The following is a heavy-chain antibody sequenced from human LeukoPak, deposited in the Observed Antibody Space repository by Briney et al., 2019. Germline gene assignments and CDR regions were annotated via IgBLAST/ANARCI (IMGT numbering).Heavy chain of an antibody. V-gene: IGHV4-61*02. J-gene: IGHJ4*02. D-gene: IGHD2/OR15-2a*01. CDR3: ARGHSANRGRFDY. CDR1: GGSISSGTYY. Sequence: SETLSLTCTVSGGSISSGTYYWSWVRQPAGKGLEWIGRIYNSGSSKYNPSLKSRVTISVDTSKNQFSLKLSSVTAADTAVYYCARGHSANRGRFDYWGQGTLVTVSS. CDR2: IYNSGSS.